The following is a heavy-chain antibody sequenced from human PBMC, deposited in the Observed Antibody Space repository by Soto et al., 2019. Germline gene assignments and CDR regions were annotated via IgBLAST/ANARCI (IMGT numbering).Heavy chain of an antibody. D-gene: IGHD4-4*01. J-gene: IGHJ4*02. Sequence: GSLRLSCAASGFTLSDHFMEWVRQAPGKGLEWVGRTKHKAASYTTDYAASVNGRFTISRDDSKNSLYLQMNSLKTKDTAMYYCVTLQFSRWFYWGLGTLVTVSS. CDR2: TKHKAASYTT. CDR1: GFTLSDHF. CDR3: VTLQFSRWFY. V-gene: IGHV3-72*01.